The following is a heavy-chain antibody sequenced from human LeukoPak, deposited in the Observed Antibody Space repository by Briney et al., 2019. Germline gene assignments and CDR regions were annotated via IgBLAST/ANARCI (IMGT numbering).Heavy chain of an antibody. CDR1: GYTLTGLS. Sequence: ASVKVSCKVSGYTLTGLSMHWVRQAPGKGLEWMGGFDPEDGETIYAQKFQGRVTMTEDTSTDTAYMELSSLRSEDTAVYYCATDRINYYDSSGYPNFDYWGQGTLVTDSS. J-gene: IGHJ4*02. CDR2: FDPEDGET. D-gene: IGHD3-22*01. V-gene: IGHV1-24*01. CDR3: ATDRINYYDSSGYPNFDY.